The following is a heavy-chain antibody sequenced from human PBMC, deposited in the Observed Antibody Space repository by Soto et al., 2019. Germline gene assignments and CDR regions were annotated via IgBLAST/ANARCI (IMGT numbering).Heavy chain of an antibody. CDR3: AREIGYFDY. V-gene: IGHV6-1*01. CDR1: GYSVSSNIAA. J-gene: IGHJ4*02. CDR2: TYYRSKWYN. D-gene: IGHD3-10*01. Sequence: SQTLSLTCAISGYSVSSNIAAWNCIRQSPSRGLEWLGRTYYRSKWYNEYAVSVKSRVTINPDTSKNQFSLQLNSVTPEDTAVYYCAREIGYFDYWGQGTMVTVSS.